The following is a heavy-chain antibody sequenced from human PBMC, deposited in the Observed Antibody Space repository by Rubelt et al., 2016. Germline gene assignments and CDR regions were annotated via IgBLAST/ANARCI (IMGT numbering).Heavy chain of an antibody. Sequence: QVQLVQSGAEVKKPGASVKVSCKASGYTFTSYYMHWVRQAPGQGLEWMGRIIPILGIANYAREFQGGVTITADKSTGTAYMELSSLRSEDTAVYYCARDIIHDRITHNDVWGQGTTVTVSS. CDR1: GYTFTSYY. J-gene: IGHJ6*02. CDR2: IIPILGIA. CDR3: ARDIIHDRITHNDV. D-gene: IGHD3-3*01. V-gene: IGHV1-69*09.